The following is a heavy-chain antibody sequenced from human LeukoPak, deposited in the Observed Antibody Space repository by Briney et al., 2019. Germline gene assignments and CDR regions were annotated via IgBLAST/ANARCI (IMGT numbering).Heavy chain of an antibody. V-gene: IGHV1-2*02. CDR1: GYPFTGYY. D-gene: IGHD5-12*01. J-gene: IGHJ4*02. Sequence: ASVKVSCKASGYPFTGYYLHWVRQAPGQGLEWMGWIDPDSGGTDYEQKFQGRVTMTRDTSISTAYMELSRLRSDDTAVYYCARTSGYDFGTDFDYWGQGTLVTVSS. CDR3: ARTSGYDFGTDFDY. CDR2: IDPDSGGT.